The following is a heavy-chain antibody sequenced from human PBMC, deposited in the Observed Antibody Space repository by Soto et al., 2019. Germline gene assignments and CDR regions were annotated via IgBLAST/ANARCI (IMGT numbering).Heavy chain of an antibody. V-gene: IGHV4-34*01. CDR1: GGSFSGYY. CDR2: INHSGST. Sequence: ETLSLTCAVYGGSFSGYYWSWIRQPPGKGLEWIGEINHSGSTNYNPSLKSRVTISVDTSKNQFSLKLSSVTAADTAVYYCARARGYSYGTIDYWGQGTLVTVSS. D-gene: IGHD5-18*01. J-gene: IGHJ4*02. CDR3: ARARGYSYGTIDY.